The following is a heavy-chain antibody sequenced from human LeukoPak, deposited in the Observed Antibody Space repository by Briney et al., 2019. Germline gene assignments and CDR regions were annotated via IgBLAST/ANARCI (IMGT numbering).Heavy chain of an antibody. V-gene: IGHV1-3*01. CDR2: INAGNGNT. CDR1: GYTFTSYD. J-gene: IGHJ4*02. D-gene: IGHD6-19*01. Sequence: ASVKVSCKASGYTFTSYDINWVRQATVQRLEWMGWINAGNGNTKYSQRFQDRDTITRDTSASTAYMELSSLRSEYTAVYYCARPVAGTGELDCWGQGTLVTVSS. CDR3: ARPVAGTGELDC.